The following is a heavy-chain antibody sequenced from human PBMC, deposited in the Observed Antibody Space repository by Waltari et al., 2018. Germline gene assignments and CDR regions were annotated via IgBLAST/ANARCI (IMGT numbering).Heavy chain of an antibody. CDR3: VRSAFMYV. CDR1: GFSFSTYW. Sequence: EVQLVESGGGLVQPGGSLRLSCAASGFSFSTYWMNWARQAPGEGLVWVSRIKSDGSSTTYADSVKGRFTTSRDNAKNTLYLQMNSLRADDTAVYYCVRSAFMYVWGQGTTVTVSS. J-gene: IGHJ6*02. V-gene: IGHV3-74*01. CDR2: IKSDGSST.